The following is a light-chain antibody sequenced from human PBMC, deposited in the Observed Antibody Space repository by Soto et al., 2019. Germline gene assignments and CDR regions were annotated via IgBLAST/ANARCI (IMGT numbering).Light chain of an antibody. CDR1: SSDVGGYDY. J-gene: IGLJ2*01. Sequence: QSALTQPASVSESPGQSVTISCTGTSSDVGGYDYVSWYQQHPGKAPQLLIYDVSIRPSGVSDRFSGSKSGNTASLTISGLQAEDEADYYCNSYTSSSTVAFGAGTKLTVL. V-gene: IGLV2-14*01. CDR3: NSYTSSSTVA. CDR2: DVS.